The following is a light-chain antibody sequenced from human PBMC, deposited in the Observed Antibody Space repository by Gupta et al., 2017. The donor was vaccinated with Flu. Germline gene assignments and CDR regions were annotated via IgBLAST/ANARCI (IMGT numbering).Light chain of an antibody. CDR3: LQGTHWPT. CDR2: RVS. Sequence: DVVMTQSPLSLPVTLGQPASISCRSSQSLVHSNGNTYLTWFQQRPGQSPRRLIYRVSNRDSGVPDRFCGSGSGTDFTLKISRVEAEDVGVYYCLQGTHWPTFGQGTKVEIK. V-gene: IGKV2-30*02. J-gene: IGKJ1*01. CDR1: QSLVHSNGNTY.